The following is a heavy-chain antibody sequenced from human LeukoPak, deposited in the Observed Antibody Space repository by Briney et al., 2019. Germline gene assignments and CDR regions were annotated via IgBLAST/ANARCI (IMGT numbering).Heavy chain of an antibody. D-gene: IGHD2-2*01. Sequence: GGSLRLSCAASGFTFDDYGMSWGRQAPGKGLEWVSGINWNGGSTGYADSVKGRFTISRDNAKNSLYLQMNSLRAEDTALYYCAREGDCSSTSCYAFDIWGQGQWSPSLQ. V-gene: IGHV3-20*04. CDR3: AREGDCSSTSCYAFDI. J-gene: IGHJ3*02. CDR2: INWNGGST. CDR1: GFTFDDYG.